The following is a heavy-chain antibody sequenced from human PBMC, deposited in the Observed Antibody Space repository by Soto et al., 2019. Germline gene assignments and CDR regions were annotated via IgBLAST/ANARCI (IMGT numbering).Heavy chain of an antibody. CDR3: VREESGGSTSYFDF. CDR2: IYYSGST. V-gene: IGHV4-31*03. J-gene: IGHJ4*02. CDR1: SGSISSGGYY. Sequence: QVQLQESGPGLVKPSQTLSLTCTVSSGSISSGGYYWSWIRQHPGKGLEWIGYIYYSGSTYYNPSLKSRVTISIDTSKNQFSLKLSSVTAADTAVYSCVREESGGSTSYFDFWGQGTLVTVSS. D-gene: IGHD3-10*01.